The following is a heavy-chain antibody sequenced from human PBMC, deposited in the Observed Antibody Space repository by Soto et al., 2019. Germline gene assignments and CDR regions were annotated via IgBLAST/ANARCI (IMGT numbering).Heavy chain of an antibody. CDR3: ARDYYKYYDSSGYYRSPAY. J-gene: IGHJ4*02. D-gene: IGHD3-22*01. CDR1: RFIFRSCG. V-gene: IGHV3-30*19. CDR2: ISYDGSDK. Sequence: LGISCASGRFIFRSCGRHWVSKTPGKGLEWVALISYDGSDKDYADSVKGRFTISRDNSRNTLFLQMNSLRAEDTAVYYCARDYYKYYDSSGYYRSPAYWGQGTLVTVSS.